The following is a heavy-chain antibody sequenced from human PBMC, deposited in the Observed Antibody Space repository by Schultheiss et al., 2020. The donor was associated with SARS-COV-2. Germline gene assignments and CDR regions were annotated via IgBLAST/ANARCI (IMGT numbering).Heavy chain of an antibody. CDR3: AKDDDYVWGSYRFVY. V-gene: IGHV4-61*08. CDR1: GGSISSGGYS. CDR2: IYYSGST. D-gene: IGHD3-16*02. Sequence: SQTLSLTCTVSGGSISSGGYSWSWIRQPPGKGLEWIGYIYYSGSTNYNPSLKSRVTISVDTSKNQFSLKLSSVTAADTAVYYCAKDDDYVWGSYRFVYWGQGTLVTVSS. J-gene: IGHJ4*02.